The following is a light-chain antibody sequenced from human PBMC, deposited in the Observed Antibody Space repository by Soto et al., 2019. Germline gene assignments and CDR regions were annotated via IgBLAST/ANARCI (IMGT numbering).Light chain of an antibody. V-gene: IGKV3-15*01. J-gene: IGKJ4*02. CDR3: QQYSTSLT. CDR1: QSVGIT. Sequence: EILMTQSPATLSVSPGERVILSCRASQSVGITLAWYQQKPGQAPRLLILGASTRATGVPARFSGSGSGTEFTLTIRSLQSEDFAVYYCQQYSTSLTFGGGTTLEIK. CDR2: GAS.